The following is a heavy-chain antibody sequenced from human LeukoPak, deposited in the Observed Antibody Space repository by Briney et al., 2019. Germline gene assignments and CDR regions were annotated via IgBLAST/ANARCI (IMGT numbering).Heavy chain of an antibody. J-gene: IGHJ3*02. CDR1: GGSISSYY. CDR3: ARDRQQWLVRGAFDI. D-gene: IGHD6-19*01. V-gene: IGHV4-59*01. CDR2: IYYSGST. Sequence: SETLSLTCTVSGGSISSYYWSWIRQPPGKGLEWIGYIYYSGSTNYNPSLKSRVTISVDASKNQSSLKLSSVTAADTAVYYCARDRQQWLVRGAFDIWGQGTMVTVSS.